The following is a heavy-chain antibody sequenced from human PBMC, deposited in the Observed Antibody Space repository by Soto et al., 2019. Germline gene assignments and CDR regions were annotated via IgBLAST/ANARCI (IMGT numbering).Heavy chain of an antibody. Sequence: QPGGSLRLSCAASGFTFSSYTMHWVRQAPGKGLEWVAVITYNGNEYYTDSVRGRFTISRDSSRTTVYLQMNSLRPGDTALYYCARELMTAAGSGDFYAMDVWGQGTTVPVYS. J-gene: IGHJ6*02. CDR2: ITYNGNE. V-gene: IGHV3-30*04. D-gene: IGHD6-13*01. CDR3: ARELMTAAGSGDFYAMDV. CDR1: GFTFSSYT.